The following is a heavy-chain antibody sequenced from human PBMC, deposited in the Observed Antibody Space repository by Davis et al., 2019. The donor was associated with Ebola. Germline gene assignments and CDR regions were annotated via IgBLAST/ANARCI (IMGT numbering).Heavy chain of an antibody. D-gene: IGHD2-15*01. CDR1: GYTFTGYY. CDR2: INPNSGGT. V-gene: IGHV1-2*04. Sequence: ASVKVSCKASGYTFTGYYMHWVRQAPGQGLEWMGWINPNSGGTNYAQKFQGWVTMTRDTSISTAYMELSRLRSDDTAVYYCARGRCSGGSCSGYYYYGMDVWGQGTTVTVSS. CDR3: ARGRCSGGSCSGYYYYGMDV. J-gene: IGHJ6*02.